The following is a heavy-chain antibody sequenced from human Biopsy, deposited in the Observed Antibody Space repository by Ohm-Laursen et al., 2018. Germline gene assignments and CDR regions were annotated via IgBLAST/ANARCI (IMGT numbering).Heavy chain of an antibody. CDR1: GGSLSSSTYY. D-gene: IGHD3-3*01. Sequence: GTLSLTCSVSGGSLSSSTYYWTWIRQPPGKGLECIGYIFYNGSTTYNPSLKSRVTISFDTSKNQFFLRLRSVTAADTAMYYCARDLYDFCGGCPFDPWGQGTLVTVSP. CDR3: ARDLYDFCGGCPFDP. V-gene: IGHV4-61*01. CDR2: IFYNGST. J-gene: IGHJ5*02.